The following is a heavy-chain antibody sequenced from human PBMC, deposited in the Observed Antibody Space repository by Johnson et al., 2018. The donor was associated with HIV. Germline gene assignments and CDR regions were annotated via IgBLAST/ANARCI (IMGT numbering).Heavy chain of an antibody. CDR2: IYSGGST. V-gene: IGHV3-53*01. CDR3: ARAKYGGAFDV. J-gene: IGHJ3*01. CDR1: TFSSYA. Sequence: TFSSYAMHWVRQAPGKGLEWVSVIYSGGSTYYADSVKGRFTISRDNSRNTLYLQMNSLRAEDTAVYYCARAKYGGAFDVWGQGTMVSVSS. D-gene: IGHD3-16*01.